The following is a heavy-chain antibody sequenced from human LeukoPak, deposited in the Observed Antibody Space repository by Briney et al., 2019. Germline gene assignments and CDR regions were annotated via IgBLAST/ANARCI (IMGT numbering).Heavy chain of an antibody. CDR3: ARGVFGELEKLMFQH. J-gene: IGHJ1*01. Sequence: ASVKVSCKASGYTFTSYYIHWVRQAPGQGLEWMGIINPSGGSTSYPQKFQDRVTMTRDTSTSTVYMELSSLKSDDTAIYYCARGVFGELEKLMFQHWGQGTLVTVYS. V-gene: IGHV1-46*01. D-gene: IGHD3-10*02. CDR1: GYTFTSYY. CDR2: INPSGGST.